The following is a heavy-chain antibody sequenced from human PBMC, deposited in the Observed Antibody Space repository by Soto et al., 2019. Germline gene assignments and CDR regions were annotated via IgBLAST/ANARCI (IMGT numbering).Heavy chain of an antibody. V-gene: IGHV4-59*01. CDR1: GGSISSYY. D-gene: IGHD3-22*01. Sequence: SETLSLTCTVSGGSISSYYWSWIRQPPGKGLEWIGYIYYSGSTNYNPSLKSRVTISVDTSKNQFSLKLSSVTAADTAVYYCARDPFSSGYFDYWGQGTLVTVSS. CDR3: ARDPFSSGYFDY. CDR2: IYYSGST. J-gene: IGHJ4*02.